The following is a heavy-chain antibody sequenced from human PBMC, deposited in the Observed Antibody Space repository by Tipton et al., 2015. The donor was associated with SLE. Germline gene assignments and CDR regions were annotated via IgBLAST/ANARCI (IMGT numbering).Heavy chain of an antibody. J-gene: IGHJ4*02. Sequence: SLRLSCAGSGFSFSNYWMSWVRQAPGKGLEWVANIKEDGNEKYYVDSVKGRFTISRDNARLYLQMNSLRAEDTAVYYCAKSPFVGASIHFDYWGQGTLVTVSS. CDR1: GFSFSNYW. D-gene: IGHD1-26*01. CDR3: AKSPFVGASIHFDY. V-gene: IGHV3-7*01. CDR2: IKEDGNEK.